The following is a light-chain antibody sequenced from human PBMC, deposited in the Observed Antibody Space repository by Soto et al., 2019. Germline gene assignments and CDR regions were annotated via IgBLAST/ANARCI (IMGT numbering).Light chain of an antibody. CDR1: SGDVGGYNY. V-gene: IGLV2-14*03. CDR3: SSSTSSGTVV. Sequence: QSVLTQPASVSGSPGQSITISCTGTSGDVGGYNYVSWYQHPPGKAPKLMIYDVSTRTSGVSNLFSGSKSGNTASVAISGLESEDEADYYCSSSTSSGTVVFGGGTKVTVL. CDR2: DVS. J-gene: IGLJ2*01.